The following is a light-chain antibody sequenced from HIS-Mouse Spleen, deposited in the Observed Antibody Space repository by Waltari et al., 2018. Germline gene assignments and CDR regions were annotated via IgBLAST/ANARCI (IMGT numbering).Light chain of an antibody. Sequence: DIQLTQSPSFLSASVADRVTITCRASQGISSYMAWDQQKPGKAPKLLIYAASTLQSGVPSRFSGSGTGTEFTLTISSLQPEDFATYYCQQLNSYALTFGGGTK. J-gene: IGKJ4*01. CDR1: QGISSY. CDR3: QQLNSYALT. CDR2: AAS. V-gene: IGKV1-9*01.